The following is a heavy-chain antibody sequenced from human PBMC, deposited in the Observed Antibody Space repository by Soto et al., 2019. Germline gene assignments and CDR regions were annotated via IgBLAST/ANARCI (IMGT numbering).Heavy chain of an antibody. CDR1: GFTFDDYA. Sequence: EVQLVESGGGLVQPGRSLRLSCAASGFTFDDYAMHWDRQAPGKGLEWVSGISWNSGSIGYADSVKGRFTISRDNATNSLYLQMNSLRAEDTALYYCATDILSYDSSHNFDYWGQGTLFTVSS. CDR3: ATDILSYDSSHNFDY. J-gene: IGHJ4*02. CDR2: ISWNSGSI. D-gene: IGHD3-22*01. V-gene: IGHV3-9*01.